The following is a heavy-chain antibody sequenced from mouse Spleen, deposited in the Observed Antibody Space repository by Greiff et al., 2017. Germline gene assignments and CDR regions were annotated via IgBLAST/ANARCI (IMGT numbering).Heavy chain of an antibody. CDR3: ARGFGTVVAYWYFDV. V-gene: IGHV1-55*01. CDR1: GYTFTNYW. Sequence: QVQLQQPGAELVKPGASVKMSCKASGYTFTNYWITWVKQRPGQGLEWIGDIYPGSGTTNYNEKFKSKATLTIDTSSSTAYMQLSSLTSEDSAVYYCARGFGTVVAYWYFDVWGTGTTVTVSS. J-gene: IGHJ1*03. D-gene: IGHD1-1*01. CDR2: IYPGSGTT.